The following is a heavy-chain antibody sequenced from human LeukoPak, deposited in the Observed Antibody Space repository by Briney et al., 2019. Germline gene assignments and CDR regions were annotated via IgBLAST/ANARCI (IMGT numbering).Heavy chain of an antibody. D-gene: IGHD4-23*01. Sequence: ASVTVSFTASGYTFTIYGISWVRQAPGQGLEWMGWISAYNGNTNYAQKLQGRVTITTDTSTSTAYMELRSLRSDDTAVYYCARDSGYGGNSNYFDYWGQGTLVTVSS. V-gene: IGHV1-18*01. CDR1: GYTFTIYG. CDR3: ARDSGYGGNSNYFDY. CDR2: ISAYNGNT. J-gene: IGHJ4*02.